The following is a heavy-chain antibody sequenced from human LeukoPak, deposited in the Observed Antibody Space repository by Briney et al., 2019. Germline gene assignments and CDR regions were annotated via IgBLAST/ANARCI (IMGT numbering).Heavy chain of an antibody. CDR2: ITGNGGAT. V-gene: IGHV3-23*01. CDR3: AKGTLGYCSGSRCYPFDY. CDR1: GFTFSNYA. Sequence: GGSLRLSCAASGFTFSNYAMTWVRQAPGKGLECVSVITGNGGATAYADSVKGRFTISRDNSKNTLYLQMNSLRAEDTAVYYCAKGTLGYCSGSRCYPFDYWGQGTLVTVSS. J-gene: IGHJ4*02. D-gene: IGHD2-15*01.